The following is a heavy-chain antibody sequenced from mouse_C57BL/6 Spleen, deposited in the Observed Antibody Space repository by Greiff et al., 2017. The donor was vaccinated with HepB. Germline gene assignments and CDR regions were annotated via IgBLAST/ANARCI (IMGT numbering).Heavy chain of an antibody. V-gene: IGHV3-1*01. CDR3: ATGMPPFFAY. J-gene: IGHJ3*01. Sequence: EVQLQQSGPGMVKPSQSLSLTCTVTGYSITSGYDWHWIRHFPGNKLEWMGYISYSGSTNYNPSLKSRISITHDTSKNHFFLKLNSVTTEDTATYYCATGMPPFFAYWGQGTLVTVSA. CDR1: GYSITSGYD. CDR2: ISYSGST.